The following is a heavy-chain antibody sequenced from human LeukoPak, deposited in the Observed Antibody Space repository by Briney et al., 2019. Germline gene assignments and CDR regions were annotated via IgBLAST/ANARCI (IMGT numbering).Heavy chain of an antibody. V-gene: IGHV4-34*01. CDR2: INHSGST. CDR3: AYCGGDCYRKDAFDI. CDR1: GGSFSGYY. J-gene: IGHJ3*02. D-gene: IGHD2-21*02. Sequence: PSETLSLTCAVYGGSFSGYYWSWIRQPPGKGQEWIGEINHSGSTNYNPSLKSRVTISVDTSKNQFSLKLSSVTAADTAVYYCAYCGGDCYRKDAFDIWGQGTMVTVSS.